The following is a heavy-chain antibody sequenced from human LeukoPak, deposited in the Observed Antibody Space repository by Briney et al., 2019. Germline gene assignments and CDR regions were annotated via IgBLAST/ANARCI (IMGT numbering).Heavy chain of an antibody. CDR2: MNPNSGNT. CDR1: GYTFTSYD. D-gene: IGHD6-19*01. J-gene: IGHJ4*02. Sequence: ASVKVSCKASGYTFTSYDINWVRQAPGQGLEWMGWMNPNSGNTGYAQKFQGRVTMTRNTSISTAYMELSSLRSEDTAVYYCARMPVPGIAVAGTNYWGQGTLVTVSS. CDR3: ARMPVPGIAVAGTNY. V-gene: IGHV1-8*01.